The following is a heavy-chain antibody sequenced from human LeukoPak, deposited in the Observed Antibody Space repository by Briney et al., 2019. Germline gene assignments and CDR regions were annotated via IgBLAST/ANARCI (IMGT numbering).Heavy chain of an antibody. J-gene: IGHJ6*02. V-gene: IGHV1-18*01. D-gene: IGHD6-6*01. CDR2: ISAYNGNT. CDR3: AREKYSSSPHYYYYGMDV. Sequence: ASVKVSCKASGYTFTSYGISWVRQAPGQGLEWMGWISAYNGNTNYAQKLQGRVTMTTDTSTSTAYMELRSLRSDDTAVYYCAREKYSSSPHYYYYGMDVWGQGTTVTVSS. CDR1: GYTFTSYG.